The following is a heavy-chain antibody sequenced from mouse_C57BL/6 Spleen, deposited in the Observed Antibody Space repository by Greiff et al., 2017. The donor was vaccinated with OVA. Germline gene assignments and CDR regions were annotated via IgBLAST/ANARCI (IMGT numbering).Heavy chain of an antibody. D-gene: IGHD2-4*01. Sequence: EVKLMESGGGLVKPGGSLKLSCAASGFTFSSYAMSWVRQTPEKRLEWVATISDGGSYTYYPDNVKGRFTISRDNAKNNLYLQMSHQKSEDTAMYYCARGYDYDGYAMDYWGQGTSVTVSS. J-gene: IGHJ4*01. CDR2: ISDGGSYT. V-gene: IGHV5-4*03. CDR3: ARGYDYDGYAMDY. CDR1: GFTFSSYA.